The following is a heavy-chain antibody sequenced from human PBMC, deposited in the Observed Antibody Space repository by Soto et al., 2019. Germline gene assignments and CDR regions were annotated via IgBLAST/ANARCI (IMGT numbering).Heavy chain of an antibody. CDR1: GGSISSGDYY. Sequence: QVQLQESGPGLVKPSQTLSLTCTVSGGSISSGDYYWSWIRHHPGKGLEWIGYIYSSGSTYYNPSLRSRVTTSADTSKNQFSVRLTSVTAADTAVYYCVRDYDYDPSRNDAFDIWGQGTMVTVSS. J-gene: IGHJ3*02. D-gene: IGHD3-22*01. CDR3: VRDYDYDPSRNDAFDI. V-gene: IGHV4-31*03. CDR2: IYSSGST.